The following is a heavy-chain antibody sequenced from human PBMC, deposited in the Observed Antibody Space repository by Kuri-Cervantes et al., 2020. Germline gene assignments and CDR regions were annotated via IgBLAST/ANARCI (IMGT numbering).Heavy chain of an antibody. D-gene: IGHD3-10*01. CDR3: ASMVRGASYYFDY. Sequence: LRLSCAVYGGSFSGYYWSWIRQPPGKGLEWIGEINHSGSTNYDPSLKSRVTISVDTSKNQFSLKLSSVTAADTAVYYCASMVRGASYYFDYWGQGTLVTVSS. CDR1: GGSFSGYY. V-gene: IGHV4-34*09. CDR2: INHSGST. J-gene: IGHJ4*02.